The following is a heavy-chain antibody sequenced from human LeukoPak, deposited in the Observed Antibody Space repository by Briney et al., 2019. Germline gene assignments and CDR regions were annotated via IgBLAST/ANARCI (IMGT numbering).Heavy chain of an antibody. CDR2: ISGSGGST. J-gene: IGHJ4*02. Sequence: GGSLRLSCAASGFTFSSYAMSWVRQAPGKGLEWVSAISGSGGSTYYADSVKGRFTISRDNSKNTLYLQMNSLRAEDTAVYYCARDLVPPNWSDLGLDYWGQGTLVTVSS. CDR1: GFTFSSYA. D-gene: IGHD1-20*01. V-gene: IGHV3-23*01. CDR3: ARDLVPPNWSDLGLDY.